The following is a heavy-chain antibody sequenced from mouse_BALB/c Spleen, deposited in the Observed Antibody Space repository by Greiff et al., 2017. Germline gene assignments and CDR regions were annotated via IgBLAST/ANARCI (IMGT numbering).Heavy chain of an antibody. CDR3: ARSGGYAMDY. CDR1: GFTFSSFG. J-gene: IGHJ4*01. D-gene: IGHD3-1*01. CDR2: ISSGSSTI. Sequence: VMLVESGGGLVQPGGSRKLSCAASGFTFSSFGMHWVRQAPEKGLEWVAYISSGSSTIYYADTVKGRFTISRDNPKNTLFLQMTSLRSEDTAMYYCARSGGYAMDYWGQGTSVTVSS. V-gene: IGHV5-17*02.